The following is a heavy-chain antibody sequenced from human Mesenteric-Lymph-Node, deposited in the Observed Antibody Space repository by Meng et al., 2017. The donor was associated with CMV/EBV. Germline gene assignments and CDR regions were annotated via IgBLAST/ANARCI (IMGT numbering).Heavy chain of an antibody. Sequence: GSLKISCAASGFTVSSNYMSWVRQAPGKGLEWVSVIYSGGSTYYADSVKGRFTISRDNSKNTLYLQMNSLRAEDMAVYYCAKANPYIWSGWEGWFDPWGQGTLVTVSS. CDR2: IYSGGST. CDR3: AKANPYIWSGWEGWFDP. D-gene: IGHD3-3*01. J-gene: IGHJ5*02. V-gene: IGHV3-66*02. CDR1: GFTVSSNY.